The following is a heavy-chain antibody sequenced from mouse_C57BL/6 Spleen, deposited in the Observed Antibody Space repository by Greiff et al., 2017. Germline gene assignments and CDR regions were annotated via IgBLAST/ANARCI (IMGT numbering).Heavy chain of an antibody. CDR3: ARKDSSGYKYYAMDY. V-gene: IGHV1-69*01. J-gene: IGHJ4*01. Sequence: QVQLQQSGAELVMPGASVKLSCKASGYTFTSYWMHWVKQRPGQGLEWIGEIDPSDSYTNYNQKFKGKSTLTVDKSSSTAYMQLSSLTSEDSAVYYCARKDSSGYKYYAMDYWGQGTSVTVSS. CDR1: GYTFTSYW. D-gene: IGHD3-2*02. CDR2: IDPSDSYT.